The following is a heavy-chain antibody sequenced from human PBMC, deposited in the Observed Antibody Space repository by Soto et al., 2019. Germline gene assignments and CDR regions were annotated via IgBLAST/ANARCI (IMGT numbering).Heavy chain of an antibody. D-gene: IGHD3-16*01. Sequence: QVQLQESGPGLVKPSETLSLTCSVSGGSVSGDKNYWSWIRQSPGKGLEWIGFISYSGATIYNPSLKSRLPISVDRSKNQFSLRLSSVTASDTALYYCATSPRFAFDFWGQGTTVIVSS. CDR3: ATSPRFAFDF. CDR2: ISYSGAT. J-gene: IGHJ3*01. CDR1: GGSVSGDKNY. V-gene: IGHV4-61*01.